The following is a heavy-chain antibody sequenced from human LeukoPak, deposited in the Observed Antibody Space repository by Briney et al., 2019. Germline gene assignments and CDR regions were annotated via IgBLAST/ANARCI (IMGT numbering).Heavy chain of an antibody. V-gene: IGHV3-53*01. CDR1: GFTVSSNY. D-gene: IGHD3-22*01. J-gene: IGHJ4*02. Sequence: GGSLRLSCAASGFTVSSNYMSWVRQAPGKGLEWVSVIYSGGSTYYADSVKGRFTISRDNSKNTLYLQMNSLRAEDTAVYYCARGTRYYYDSSGYYPYFWGQGTLVTVSS. CDR2: IYSGGST. CDR3: ARGTRYYYDSSGYYPYF.